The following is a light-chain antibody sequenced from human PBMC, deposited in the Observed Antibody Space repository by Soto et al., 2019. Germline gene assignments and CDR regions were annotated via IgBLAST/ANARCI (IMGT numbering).Light chain of an antibody. CDR1: SSDVGGHNY. V-gene: IGLV2-14*01. Sequence: QSVLTQPASVSGSPGQSIAISCTGTSSDVGGHNYVSWYQQHPGKAPKLMIHDVSNRPSGVSNRFSGSKSGNTASLTISGLQAEDEADYYCTSYTSSSALVFGTGTKVTVL. CDR3: TSYTSSSALV. J-gene: IGLJ1*01. CDR2: DVS.